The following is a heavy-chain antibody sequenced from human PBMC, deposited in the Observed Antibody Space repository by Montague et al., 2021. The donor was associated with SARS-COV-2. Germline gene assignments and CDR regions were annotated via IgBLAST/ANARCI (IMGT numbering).Heavy chain of an antibody. D-gene: IGHD4-17*01. J-gene: IGHJ3*02. CDR3: ARDFDDYGDSPGAFDI. Sequence: SLRLSCAASGFTFSSYARHWVRQAPGKGLEWVAVISYDGSNKYYADSVKGRFTISRDNSKNTLYLQMNSLRAEDTAVYYCARDFDDYGDSPGAFDIWGQGTMVTVSS. CDR2: ISYDGSNK. CDR1: GFTFSSYA. V-gene: IGHV3-30-3*01.